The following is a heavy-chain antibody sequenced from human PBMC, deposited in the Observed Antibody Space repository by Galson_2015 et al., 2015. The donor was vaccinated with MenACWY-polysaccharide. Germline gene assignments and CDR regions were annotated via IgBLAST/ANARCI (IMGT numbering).Heavy chain of an antibody. Sequence: SLRLSCAASGFTFSDYGMHWVRQAPGRGLEWVALISYDGDNNYYPDSVKGRFTTSRDNSKNTLYLQMNSLRVEDTAVYYCAKDTSGCCGGSPYYWGQGTLVTVSS. CDR3: AKDTSGCCGGSPYY. CDR2: ISYDGDNN. CDR1: GFTFSDYG. D-gene: IGHD6-19*01. J-gene: IGHJ4*02. V-gene: IGHV3-30*18.